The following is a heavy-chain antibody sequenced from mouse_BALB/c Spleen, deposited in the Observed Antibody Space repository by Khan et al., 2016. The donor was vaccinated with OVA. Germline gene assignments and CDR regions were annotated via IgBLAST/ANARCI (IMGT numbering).Heavy chain of an antibody. J-gene: IGHJ4*01. CDR1: GYTFSNFW. Sequence: QVQLKQSGAELVKPGASVKISCKATGYTFSNFWIEWVKQRPGHGLEWIGEILPGSGNTNYNEKFKGKATFTADTSSNTAYMQLSSLTSEDSAVYYWARSRCYGYAMDYWGQGTSVTGSS. D-gene: IGHD1-1*01. CDR3: ARSRCYGYAMDY. V-gene: IGHV1-9*01. CDR2: ILPGSGNT.